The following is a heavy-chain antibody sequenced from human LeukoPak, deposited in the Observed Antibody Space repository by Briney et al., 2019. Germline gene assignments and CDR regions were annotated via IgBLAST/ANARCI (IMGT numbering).Heavy chain of an antibody. CDR3: ARTVSWYPIHDAFDI. CDR1: GGSFSGYY. D-gene: IGHD6-13*01. Sequence: SETLSLTCAVYGGSFSGYYWSWIRQPPGKGLEWIGYIYYSGSTNYNPSLKSRVTISVDTSKNQFSLKLSSVTAADTAVYYCARTVSWYPIHDAFDIWGQGTMVTVSS. V-gene: IGHV4-59*01. J-gene: IGHJ3*02. CDR2: IYYSGST.